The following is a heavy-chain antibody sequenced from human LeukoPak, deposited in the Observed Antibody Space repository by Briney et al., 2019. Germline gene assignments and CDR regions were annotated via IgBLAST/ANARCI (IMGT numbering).Heavy chain of an antibody. CDR2: IWYDESTK. J-gene: IGHJ6*03. V-gene: IGHV3-33*08. CDR1: GFTFRSYW. D-gene: IGHD1-26*01. Sequence: GGSLRLSCAASGFTFRSYWMHWVRQAPGKGLEWVAVIWYDESTKYYVDSVKGRFTISRDNSKNTLYLQPNRLRAEDTAVYYCAREAEPPSYYYYMDVWGKGTTVTVSS. CDR3: AREAEPPSYYYYMDV.